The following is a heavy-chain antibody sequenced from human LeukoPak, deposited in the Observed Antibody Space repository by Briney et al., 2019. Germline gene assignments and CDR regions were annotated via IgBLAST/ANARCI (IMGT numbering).Heavy chain of an antibody. D-gene: IGHD1-1*01. V-gene: IGHV4-59*01. J-gene: IGHJ6*03. CDR2: ISDSGTT. CDR1: GGSFSGYY. Sequence: SETLSLTCAVYGGSFSGYYWTWIRQPPGKGLEWFGYISDSGTTNYKPSLKSRVTISVDTSQNQFSLNVSSVTAADTAIYYCARVSWFPGTSYYYMDVWGKGTTVTVSS. CDR3: ARVSWFPGTSYYYMDV.